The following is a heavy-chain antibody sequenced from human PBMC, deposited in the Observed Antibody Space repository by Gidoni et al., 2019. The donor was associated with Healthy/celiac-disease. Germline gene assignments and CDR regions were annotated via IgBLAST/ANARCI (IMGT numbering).Heavy chain of an antibody. CDR1: GGPISSYY. CDR2: IYYSGST. CDR3: ARGVGYCSGGSCYYFDY. D-gene: IGHD2-15*01. V-gene: IGHV4-59*01. Sequence: QVKLQESGPGLVRPSATLSLTCTVSGGPISSYYWSWIRQPPGKGLEWIGYIYYSGSTNYNPSLKGRVTISVDTSKNQFSLKLSSVTAADTAVYYCARGVGYCSGGSCYYFDYWGQGTLVTVSS. J-gene: IGHJ4*02.